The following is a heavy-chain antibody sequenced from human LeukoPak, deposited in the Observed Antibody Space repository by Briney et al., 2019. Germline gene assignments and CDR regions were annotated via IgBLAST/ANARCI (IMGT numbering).Heavy chain of an antibody. CDR2: INIDSDYT. V-gene: IGHV3-11*05. CDR1: GFTFSDYY. D-gene: IGHD6-19*01. J-gene: IGHJ4*02. CDR3: ARDNSGRNYFEY. Sequence: GGSLRLSCAASGFTFSDYYMSWVRQAPGKGVEWISYINIDSDYTNYADSVRGRFTISRDNAKNSLYLQMNSLRDEDTAVYYCARDNSGRNYFEYWGQGTLVTVSS.